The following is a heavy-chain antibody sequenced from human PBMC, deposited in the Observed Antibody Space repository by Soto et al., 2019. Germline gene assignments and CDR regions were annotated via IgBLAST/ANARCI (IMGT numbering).Heavy chain of an antibody. CDR1: GLTISSASYY. D-gene: IGHD6-13*01. J-gene: IGHJ4*02. Sequence: QVLLQESGPGLMKPSQTLSLTCTVSGLTISSASYYWSWIRKHPGKGLEWVGNIYSNGSTDYIPSLKRGVTLWVDTSKNQFSLRLASVTAAEADVSYCARYRISGSWSKFDYWCQGTLVTVSS. CDR3: ARYRISGSWSKFDY. V-gene: IGHV4-31*03. CDR2: IYSNGST.